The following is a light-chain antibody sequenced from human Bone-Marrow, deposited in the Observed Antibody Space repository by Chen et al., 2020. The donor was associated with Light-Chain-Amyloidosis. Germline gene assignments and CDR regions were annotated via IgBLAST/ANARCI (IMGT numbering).Light chain of an antibody. J-gene: IGKJ4*01. Sequence: EIVLTQSPGTLSLAPGEGANLSCRASQNISSNYLTWYQQKFGQAPRLLIYGSSSRATGIPDRFTGSWSGTDFTLTINRLEPEDFAMYYCQQDGTSPLTFGGGTKVEIK. CDR1: QNISSNY. CDR2: GSS. V-gene: IGKV3-20*01. CDR3: QQDGTSPLT.